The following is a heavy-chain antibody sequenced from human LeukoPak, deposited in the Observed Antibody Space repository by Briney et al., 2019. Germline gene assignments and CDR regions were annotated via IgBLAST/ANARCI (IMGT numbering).Heavy chain of an antibody. CDR2: ISYDGSNK. CDR3: AKLGYDSRAN. V-gene: IGHV3-30*18. J-gene: IGHJ4*02. Sequence: GGSLRLSCAASGFTFSSYGMHWVRQAPGKGLEWVAVISYDGSNKYYADSVKGRFTISRDNSKNTLYLQMNSLRAEDTAVYYCAKLGYDSRANWGQGTLVTVSS. D-gene: IGHD3-22*01. CDR1: GFTFSSYG.